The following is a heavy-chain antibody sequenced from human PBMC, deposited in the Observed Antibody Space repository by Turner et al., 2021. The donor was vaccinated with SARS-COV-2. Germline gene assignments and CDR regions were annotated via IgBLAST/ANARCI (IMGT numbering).Heavy chain of an antibody. CDR2: IWYDGRNK. D-gene: IGHD2-15*01. CDR1: GFTFSTYG. J-gene: IGHJ6*02. V-gene: IGHV3-33*01. Sequence: QVQLVESGGVVVQPGRSLRLPCAASGFTFSTYGMDWVRQAPGKVLVWVAVIWYDGRNKYYADSVKGRFTISRDNSKNTLYLQMNSLRAEDTAVYYCARDVLVAAGYAMDVWGQGTTVTVSS. CDR3: ARDVLVAAGYAMDV.